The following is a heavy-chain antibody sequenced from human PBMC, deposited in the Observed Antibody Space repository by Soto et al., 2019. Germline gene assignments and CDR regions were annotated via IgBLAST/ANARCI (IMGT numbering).Heavy chain of an antibody. CDR3: ARISSVDPYGYVNGGLDV. Sequence: ETLSLTCAVSGCSISSGYYWSWIRQSPEKGLEWIGYFYHSGNSNYNPSLKSRVTISVDTSKNQLSLSLRSVTAADTAVYFCARISSVDPYGYVNGGLDVWGQGTTVTVSS. CDR2: FYHSGNS. V-gene: IGHV4-38-2*01. D-gene: IGHD5-18*01. J-gene: IGHJ6*02. CDR1: GCSISSGYY.